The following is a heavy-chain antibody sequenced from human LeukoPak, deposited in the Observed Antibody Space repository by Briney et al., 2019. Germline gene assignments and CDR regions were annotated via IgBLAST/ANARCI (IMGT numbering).Heavy chain of an antibody. J-gene: IGHJ3*02. D-gene: IGHD6-6*01. CDR3: AKGIAARLDDAFDI. CDR1: GFSFENYN. Sequence: GGSLRLSCAASGFSFENYNMNWVRQAPGKGLEWVAYINVITGYIYYADSLKGRFTISRDNSKNTLYLQINSLRAEDTAVYYCAKGIAARLDDAFDIWGQGTMVTVSS. V-gene: IGHV3-21*04. CDR2: INVITGYI.